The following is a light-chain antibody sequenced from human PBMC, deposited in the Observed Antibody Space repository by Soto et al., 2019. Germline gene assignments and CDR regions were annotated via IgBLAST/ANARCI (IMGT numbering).Light chain of an antibody. CDR1: QGNSSW. V-gene: IGKV1-5*01. Sequence: DIQMPQSPSTLSASVGDRVTITCRASQGNSSWVAWYQQKPGKAPKLLIYDPSSLESRVPSRFSGSGSGTEFTRTISNLQPDAFATYYCQQYNDYYSFGQGTKLEIK. CDR3: QQYNDYYS. J-gene: IGKJ2*03. CDR2: DPS.